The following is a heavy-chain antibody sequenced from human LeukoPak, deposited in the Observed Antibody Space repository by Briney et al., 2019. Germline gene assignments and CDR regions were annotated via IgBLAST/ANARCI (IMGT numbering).Heavy chain of an antibody. CDR1: GFTFSSYG. CDR3: AKTSGVTGDPFDI. V-gene: IGHV3-33*06. Sequence: GRSLRLSCAASGFTFSSYGMHWVRQAPGKGLEWVAVIWYDGSNKYYADSVKGRFTISRDNSKNTLYLQMNSLRAEDTAVYYCAKTSGVTGDPFDIWGQGTVVTVSS. J-gene: IGHJ3*02. CDR2: IWYDGSNK. D-gene: IGHD2-8*02.